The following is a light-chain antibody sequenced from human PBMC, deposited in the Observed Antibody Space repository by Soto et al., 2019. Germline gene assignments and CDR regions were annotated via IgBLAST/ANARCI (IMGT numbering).Light chain of an antibody. Sequence: EMVLTQSPGTLSLSPGERATLSCRASQSGSTSYLAWYQQKPGQAPRLLIYGAANRSTGIPDRFSGSGSGTDFPLTSSRREPEDCAVYYFQQYGSSPYTFGQGTKLQIK. V-gene: IGKV3-20*01. CDR1: QSGSTSY. CDR3: QQYGSSPYT. J-gene: IGKJ2*01. CDR2: GAA.